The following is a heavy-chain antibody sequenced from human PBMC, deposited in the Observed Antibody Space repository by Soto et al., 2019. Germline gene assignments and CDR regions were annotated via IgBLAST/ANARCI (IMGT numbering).Heavy chain of an antibody. CDR3: TRDIGGRGAY. J-gene: IGHJ4*02. CDR2: INEYGSVI. D-gene: IGHD3-16*01. V-gene: IGHV3-74*01. Sequence: PGGSLRLSCAASGVTFISYWMHWVRQVPGKGLVWVSRINEYGSVINYADSVKGRFTIFRDNSKNTLYLEMNSLRAEDAAVYYFTRDIGGRGAYWGQGTLVTVSS. CDR1: GVTFISYW.